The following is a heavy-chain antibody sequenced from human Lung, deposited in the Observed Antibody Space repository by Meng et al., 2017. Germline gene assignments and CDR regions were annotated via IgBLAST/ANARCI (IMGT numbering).Heavy chain of an antibody. CDR2: LGAHDGDR. CDR1: DYTFTAYG. D-gene: IGHD3-10*01. Sequence: QVHPVQSGAEVKKPGASVKVSCKSFDYTFTAYGVSWVRQAPGQGLEWMAWLGAHDGDRSHAPRFQGRVTVTADRLTATSFMELRNLRYDDTAVYYCARGTPGRSYSDFWGQGTLVTVSS. CDR3: ARGTPGRSYSDF. V-gene: IGHV1-18*04. J-gene: IGHJ4*02.